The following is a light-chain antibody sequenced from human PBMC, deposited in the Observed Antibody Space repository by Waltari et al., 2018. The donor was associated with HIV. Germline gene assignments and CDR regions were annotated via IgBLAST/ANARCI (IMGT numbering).Light chain of an antibody. V-gene: IGLV2-14*03. J-gene: IGLJ2*01. CDR2: DVS. Sequence: QAALTQPASVSGSPGQSITISCAVTGSDVGAYNSVSWYQQHPGKAPKVVIYDVSNRPSGVSNRFSGSKAGNTASLTISGLQAEDEADYYCSSDTNIIPFNWSFGGGTRLTVL. CDR1: GSDVGAYNS. CDR3: SSDTNIIPFNWS.